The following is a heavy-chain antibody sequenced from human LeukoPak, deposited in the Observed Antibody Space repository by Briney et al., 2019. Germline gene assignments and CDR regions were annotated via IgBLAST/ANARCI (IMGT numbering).Heavy chain of an antibody. Sequence: SETLSLTCTVSGGSISSYYWSWIRQPAGKGLEWIGRIYTSGSTSYNPSLKSRVTISVDTSKNQFSLKLSSVTAADTAVYYCARTYSSSWYGYWGQGTLVTVSS. CDR1: GGSISSYY. J-gene: IGHJ4*02. V-gene: IGHV4-4*07. D-gene: IGHD6-13*01. CDR2: IYTSGST. CDR3: ARTYSSSWYGY.